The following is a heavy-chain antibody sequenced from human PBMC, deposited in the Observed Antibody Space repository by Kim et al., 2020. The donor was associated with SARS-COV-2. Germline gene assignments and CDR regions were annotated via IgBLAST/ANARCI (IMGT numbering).Heavy chain of an antibody. Sequence: YADSVKGRFTISRDNAKNSLYLQMNSLRAEDTALYYCAKDISSGYYYVDYWGQGTLVTVSS. CDR3: AKDISSGYYYVDY. V-gene: IGHV3-9*01. D-gene: IGHD3-22*01. J-gene: IGHJ4*02.